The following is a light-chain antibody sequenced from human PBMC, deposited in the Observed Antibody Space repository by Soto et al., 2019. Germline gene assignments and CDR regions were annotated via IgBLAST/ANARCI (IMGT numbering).Light chain of an antibody. CDR2: GPA. Sequence: DIQMTQSPSSVSASVGDRVTITCRASHDIGGRLAWFQQKPGKAPQLLIYGPATKSGVPSRFSGSGSGADFLLTIDSLQPEDFATYYCLQASNFPRTFGHGTKVDIK. V-gene: IGKV1-12*01. J-gene: IGKJ1*01. CDR3: LQASNFPRT. CDR1: HDIGGR.